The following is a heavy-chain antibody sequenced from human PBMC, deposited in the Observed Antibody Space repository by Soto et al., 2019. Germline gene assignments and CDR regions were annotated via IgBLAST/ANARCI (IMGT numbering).Heavy chain of an antibody. J-gene: IGHJ5*02. CDR1: GASISSYY. CDR2: IYYSEST. CDR3: ARGGSSWSQNWFDP. D-gene: IGHD6-13*01. Sequence: PSETLSLTCNVSGASISSYYWIWIRQPPGKGLEWVGHIYYSESTDYNPSLKSRVTISLDTSKNQFSLKLNSVTAADTAVYYCARGGSSWSQNWFDPWGQGTLVTVSS. V-gene: IGHV4-59*01.